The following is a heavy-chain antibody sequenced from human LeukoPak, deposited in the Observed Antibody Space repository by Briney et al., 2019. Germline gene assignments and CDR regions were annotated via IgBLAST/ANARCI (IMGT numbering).Heavy chain of an antibody. V-gene: IGHV4-39*01. CDR3: ARPGNPQTSEDYFDY. CDR1: TGSISSSSYY. J-gene: IGHJ4*02. Sequence: PSETLSLTCTVSTGSISSSSYYWGWIRQPPGKGLEWIGSIYYSGSTYYNPSLKSRVTISVDTSKNQFSLKLSSVTAADTAVYYCARPGNPQTSEDYFDYWGQGTLVTVSS. CDR2: IYYSGST.